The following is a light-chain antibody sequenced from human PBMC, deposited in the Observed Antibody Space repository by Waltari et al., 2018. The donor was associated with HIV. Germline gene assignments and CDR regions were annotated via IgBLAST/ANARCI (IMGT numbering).Light chain of an antibody. Sequence: QPALTQPPSASGTPGHGGTISCSESNSNIGTNSVDWYQPPPGMAPKRLIDRNNLRPSGIPDRFSGSRSGNSASLAISGLRAEDEADYYCATWDDNVSWVFGGGTKLTVL. CDR2: RNN. J-gene: IGLJ3*02. V-gene: IGLV1-47*01. CDR3: ATWDDNVSWV. CDR1: NSNIGTNS.